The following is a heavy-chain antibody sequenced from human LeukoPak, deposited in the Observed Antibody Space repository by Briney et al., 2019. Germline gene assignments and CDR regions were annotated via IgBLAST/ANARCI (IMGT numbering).Heavy chain of an antibody. V-gene: IGHV4-30-2*01. J-gene: IGHJ5*02. CDR3: ARYCSGGSCRWFDP. D-gene: IGHD2-15*01. CDR2: IYHSGST. Sequence: PSETLSLTCAVSGSSISSGGYSWSWIRQPPGKGLEWIGYIYHSGSTYYNPSLKSRVTISVDRSKNQFSLKLSSVTAADTAVYYYARYCSGGSCRWFDPWGQGTLVTVSS. CDR1: GSSISSGGYS.